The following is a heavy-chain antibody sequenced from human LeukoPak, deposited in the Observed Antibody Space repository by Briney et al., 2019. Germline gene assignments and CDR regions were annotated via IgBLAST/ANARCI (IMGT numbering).Heavy chain of an antibody. CDR3: ARHTKPYSSSAERPFDY. J-gene: IGHJ4*02. V-gene: IGHV1-69*13. D-gene: IGHD6-6*01. CDR2: IIPMSGTT. CDR1: GGTFNNFA. Sequence: SVKVSCKASGGTFNNFAISWVRQAPGQGLEWVGGIIPMSGTTNYAQKFQGRVTITADESTSTAYMELSSLRSEDTAVYYCARHTKPYSSSAERPFDYWGQGTLVTVSS.